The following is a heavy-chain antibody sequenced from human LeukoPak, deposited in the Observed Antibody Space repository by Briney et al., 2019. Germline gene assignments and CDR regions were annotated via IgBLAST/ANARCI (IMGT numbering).Heavy chain of an antibody. CDR3: AKVLLWFGELPGADY. V-gene: IGHV3-23*01. Sequence: GGSLRLSCAASGFTFSSYAMSWVRQAPGKGLEWVSAISGSGGSTYYADSVKGRFTISRDNSKNTLYLQMNSLRAEDTAVYHCAKVLLWFGELPGADYWGQGTLVTVSS. CDR2: ISGSGGST. CDR1: GFTFSSYA. J-gene: IGHJ4*02. D-gene: IGHD3-10*01.